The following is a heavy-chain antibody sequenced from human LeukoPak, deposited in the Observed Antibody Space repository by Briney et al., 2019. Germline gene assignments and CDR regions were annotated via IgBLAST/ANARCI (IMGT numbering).Heavy chain of an antibody. V-gene: IGHV3-23*01. CDR3: AKVGTWTY. D-gene: IGHD3/OR15-3a*01. J-gene: IGHJ4*02. Sequence: PGGSLRLSCAASGFTFSSYALSWVRQAPGKGLEWVSAINCSGGTTYYADSVKGRFTISRDNSKYTLYLQMNSLRVEDTAVYFCAKVGTWTYWGQGTLVTVSS. CDR1: GFTFSSYA. CDR2: INCSGGTT.